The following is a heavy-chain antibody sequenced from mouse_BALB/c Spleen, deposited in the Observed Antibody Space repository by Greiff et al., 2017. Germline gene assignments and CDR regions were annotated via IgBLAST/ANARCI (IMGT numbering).Heavy chain of an antibody. CDR3: ARLIRYYAMDY. J-gene: IGHJ4*01. V-gene: IGHV5-12-2*01. CDR1: GFTFSSYT. CDR2: ISNGGGST. D-gene: IGHD2-12*01. Sequence: EVKLVESGGGLVQPGGSLKLSCAASGFTFSSYTMSWVRQTPEKRLEWVAYISNGGGSTYYPDTVKGRFTISRDNAKNTLYLQMSSLKSEDTAMYYCARLIRYYAMDYWGQGTSVTVSS.